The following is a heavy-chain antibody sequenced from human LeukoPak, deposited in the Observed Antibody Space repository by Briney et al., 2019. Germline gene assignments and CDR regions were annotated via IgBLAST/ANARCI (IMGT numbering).Heavy chain of an antibody. CDR1: GFTFSSYW. CDR2: IKQDGSKT. J-gene: IGHJ6*02. V-gene: IGHV3-7*01. CDR3: ARDENGYTYEDGLGV. D-gene: IGHD5-18*01. Sequence: GSLRLSCAASGFTFSSYWMSWVRQAPGKGLEWVANIKQDGSKTYYADSVKGRFTIARDNAKNSVSLQTNSLREEDTAVYYCARDENGYTYEDGLGVWGQGTTVTVSS.